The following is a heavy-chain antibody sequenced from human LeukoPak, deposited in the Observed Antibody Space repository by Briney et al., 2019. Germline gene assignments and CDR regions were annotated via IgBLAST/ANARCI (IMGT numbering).Heavy chain of an antibody. J-gene: IGHJ4*02. CDR3: ARVRGYTSSWHDY. CDR1: GYTFTSYD. Sequence: GASVKVSCKASGYTFTSYDINWVRQATGQGLEWMGWINPNSGGTNYVQKFQGRVTMTRDTSISTAYMELSRLRPDDTAVYYCARVRGYTSSWHDYWGQGTLVTVSS. D-gene: IGHD6-13*01. CDR2: INPNSGGT. V-gene: IGHV1-2*02.